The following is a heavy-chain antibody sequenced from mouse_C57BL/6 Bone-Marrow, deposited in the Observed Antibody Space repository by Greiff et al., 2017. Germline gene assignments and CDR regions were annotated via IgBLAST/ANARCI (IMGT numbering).Heavy chain of an antibody. CDR1: GFNIKDDY. J-gene: IGHJ3*01. CDR3: TRIAY. Sequence: VQLKESGAELVRPGASVKLSCTASGFNIKDDYMHWVKQRPEHGLEWIGWIDPENGDTEYASKFQGKATITVDTSSNTAYLQLSSLTSEDTAVYYCTRIAYWGQGTLVTVSA. CDR2: IDPENGDT. V-gene: IGHV14-4*01.